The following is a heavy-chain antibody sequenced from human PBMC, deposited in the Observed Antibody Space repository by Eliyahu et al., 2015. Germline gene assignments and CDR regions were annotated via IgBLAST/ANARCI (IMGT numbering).Heavy chain of an antibody. V-gene: IGHV5-51*01. J-gene: IGHJ4*02. CDR1: GYSFTSYW. Sequence: PGESLKISCKGSGYSFTSYWIGWVRQMPGKGLEWMGIIYPGDSDTRYSPSFQGQVTISADKSISTAYLQWSSLKASDTAMYYCAIYYYDSSGYYHFDYWGQGTLVTVSS. CDR2: IYPGDSDT. CDR3: AIYYYDSSGYYHFDY. D-gene: IGHD3-22*01.